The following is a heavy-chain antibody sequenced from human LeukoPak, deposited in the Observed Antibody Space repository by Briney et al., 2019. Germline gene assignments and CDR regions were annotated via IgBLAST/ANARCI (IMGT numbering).Heavy chain of an antibody. D-gene: IGHD3-3*01. CDR2: ISWNSGSI. V-gene: IGHV3-9*03. CDR1: GFTFDDHG. CDR3: AKPTPTQYYDFGGPLDV. Sequence: PGGSLRLSCAASGFTFDDHGMNWVRQAPGKGLEWVSGISWNSGSIGYADSVKGRFTISRDNAKNSLYLQMNSLRAEDMALYYCAKPTPTQYYDFGGPLDVWGKGTTVTVSS. J-gene: IGHJ6*04.